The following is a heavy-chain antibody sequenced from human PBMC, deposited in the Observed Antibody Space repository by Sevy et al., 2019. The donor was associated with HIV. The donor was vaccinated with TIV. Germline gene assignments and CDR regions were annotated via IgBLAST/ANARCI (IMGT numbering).Heavy chain of an antibody. CDR2: ISGSGGST. V-gene: IGHV3-23*01. CDR1: GFTFSSYA. J-gene: IGHJ6*02. CDR3: AKAIRITMVPREVYYGMDV. D-gene: IGHD3-10*01. Sequence: GGSLRLSCAASGFTFSSYAMSWVRQAPGKGLEWVSAISGSGGSTYYADSVKGRFTISRDNSKNTLYLQMNSLRAEYTAVYYCAKAIRITMVPREVYYGMDVWGQGTTVTVSS.